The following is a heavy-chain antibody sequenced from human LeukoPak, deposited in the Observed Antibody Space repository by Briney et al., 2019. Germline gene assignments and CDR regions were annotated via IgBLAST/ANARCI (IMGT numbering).Heavy chain of an antibody. CDR2: IYYSGST. V-gene: IGHV4-31*03. CDR1: GGSISSGGYY. CDR3: ARDRYTVVSWYFDL. Sequence: PSETLSLTCTVSGGSISSGGYYWSWIRQHPGKGLEWIGYIYYSGSTYYNPSLKSRVTISVDTSKNQFSLKLNSVTAADTAVYYCARDRYTVVSWYFDLWGRGTLVTVSS. J-gene: IGHJ2*01. D-gene: IGHD4-23*01.